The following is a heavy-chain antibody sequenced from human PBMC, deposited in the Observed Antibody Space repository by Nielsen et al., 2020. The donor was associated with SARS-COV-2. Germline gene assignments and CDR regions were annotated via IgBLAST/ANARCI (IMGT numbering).Heavy chain of an antibody. J-gene: IGHJ4*02. CDR1: GFTFSSYA. D-gene: IGHD3-9*01. CDR3: ATPRGYFDWSFDY. Sequence: GESLKISCAASGFTFSSYAMSWVRQAPGKGLEWVSGISWNSGSIGYADSVKGRFTISRDNSKNTLYLQMNSLRAEDTAVYYCATPRGYFDWSFDYWGQGTLVTVSS. CDR2: ISWNSGSI. V-gene: IGHV3-23*01.